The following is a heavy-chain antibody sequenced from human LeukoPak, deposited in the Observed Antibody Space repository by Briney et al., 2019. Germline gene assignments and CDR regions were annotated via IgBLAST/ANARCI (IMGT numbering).Heavy chain of an antibody. CDR3: ARVGCCSTIFYAGQSVSLDCYYYYYAGLVV. CDR1: GGTFSSYA. CDR2: IIPILGIA. Sequence: GASVKVSCKASGGTFSSYAISWVRQAPGQGLEWMGRIIPILGIANYAQKFQGRVSITADKSTSTAYMELSRLRAADTAVYYCARVGCCSTIFYAGQSVSLDCYYYYYAGLVVWGQGTTVTVSS. D-gene: IGHD2-2*01. V-gene: IGHV1-69*04. J-gene: IGHJ6*02.